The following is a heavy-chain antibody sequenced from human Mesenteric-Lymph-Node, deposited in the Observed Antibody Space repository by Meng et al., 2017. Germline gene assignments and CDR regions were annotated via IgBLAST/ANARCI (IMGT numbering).Heavy chain of an antibody. V-gene: IGHV1-2*06. Sequence: QVQLVQSGGEGKKPGAAGKVSCKASGYTFTGYYMHWVRQAPGQGLEWMGRINPNSGGTNYAQKFQGRVTMTRDTSISTAYMELSRLRSDDTAVYYCARVDGGIVGATYWYFDLWGRGTLVTVSS. J-gene: IGHJ2*01. CDR3: ARVDGGIVGATYWYFDL. D-gene: IGHD1-26*01. CDR1: GYTFTGYY. CDR2: INPNSGGT.